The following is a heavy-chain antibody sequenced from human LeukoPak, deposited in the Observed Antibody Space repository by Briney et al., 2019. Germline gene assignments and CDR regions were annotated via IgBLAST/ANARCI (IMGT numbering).Heavy chain of an antibody. D-gene: IGHD1-14*01. V-gene: IGHV4-59*12. J-gene: IGHJ4*02. CDR1: GGSISSYY. CDR3: ARRNRRSPLDY. CDR2: IYYSGST. Sequence: SETLSLTCTVSGGSISSYYWSWIRQPPGKGLEWIGYIYYSGSTNYNPSLKSRVTISVDTSKNQFSLKLSSVTAADTAVYYCARRNRRSPLDYWGQGTLVTVSS.